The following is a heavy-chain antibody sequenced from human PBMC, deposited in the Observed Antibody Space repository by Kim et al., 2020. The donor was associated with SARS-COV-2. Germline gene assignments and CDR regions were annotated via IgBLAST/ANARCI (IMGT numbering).Heavy chain of an antibody. D-gene: IGHD2-15*01. CDR3: AKEDGSGGSCYDDWFDP. J-gene: IGHJ5*02. V-gene: IGHV1-3*01. Sequence: CQGRVTITRDTSASTAYMELSSLRSEDTAVYYCAKEDGSGGSCYDDWFDPWGQGTLVTVSS.